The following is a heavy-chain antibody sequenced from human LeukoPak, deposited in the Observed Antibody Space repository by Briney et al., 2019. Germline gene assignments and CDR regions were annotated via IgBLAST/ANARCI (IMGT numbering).Heavy chain of an antibody. D-gene: IGHD2-21*01. Sequence: GGSLRLSCAASGFTFSSFGMHWVRQAPGKGLEWVAFIRYDGTDKYYADSVKGRYTISRDNSKNTLYLQMNSLRPEDTAVYYCAPRVVVITAPFDYWGQGTLVTVSS. J-gene: IGHJ4*02. CDR1: GFTFSSFG. CDR3: APRVVVITAPFDY. V-gene: IGHV3-30*02. CDR2: IRYDGTDK.